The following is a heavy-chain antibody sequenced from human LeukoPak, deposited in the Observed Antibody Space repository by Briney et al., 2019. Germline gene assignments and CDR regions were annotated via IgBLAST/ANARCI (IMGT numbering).Heavy chain of an antibody. V-gene: IGHV4-4*07. J-gene: IGHJ4*02. CDR2: IYTSGST. D-gene: IGHD1-26*01. Sequence: SETLSLTCSVSGGSFSNYYWSWIRQPAGKGLEWIGRIYTSGSTNYNPFFKSRVTMSLDTSQKEVSLTLNSMTVADTAVYFCVRGSGSYRPLYFFDYWGQGTLVTVSA. CDR3: VRGSGSYRPLYFFDY. CDR1: GGSFSNYY.